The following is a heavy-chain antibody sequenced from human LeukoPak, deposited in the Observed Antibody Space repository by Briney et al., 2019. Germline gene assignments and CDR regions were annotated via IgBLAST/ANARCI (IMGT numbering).Heavy chain of an antibody. J-gene: IGHJ3*02. Sequence: GGSLRLSCAASGFTFSSYAMHWVRQAPGKGLEWVAVISYDGSNKYYADSVKGRFTISRDNSKNTLHLQMNSLRVEDTAVYFCAKDLGDIDISGYYRPGAFDTWGQGTVVTVSS. CDR2: ISYDGSNK. CDR1: GFTFSSYA. D-gene: IGHD3-22*01. V-gene: IGHV3-30-3*01. CDR3: AKDLGDIDISGYYRPGAFDT.